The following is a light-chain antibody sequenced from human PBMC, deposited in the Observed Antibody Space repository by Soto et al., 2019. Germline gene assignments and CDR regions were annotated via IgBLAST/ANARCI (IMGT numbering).Light chain of an antibody. V-gene: IGKV3-15*01. J-gene: IGKJ2*01. CDR2: RAS. CDR3: QQYKNWYS. CDR1: QSVGNS. Sequence: EIVMTQFPATLSVSPGERATLSCRASQSVGNSLAWDQQKPGQAPRLLLYRASYRATGIAARFSGSGSGTEFTLTISSLQSEDFAVYYCQQYKNWYSFGQGTKLEIK.